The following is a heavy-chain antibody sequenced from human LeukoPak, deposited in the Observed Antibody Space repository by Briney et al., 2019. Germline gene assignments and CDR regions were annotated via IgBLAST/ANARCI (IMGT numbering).Heavy chain of an antibody. CDR1: GFTFSSYW. D-gene: IGHD3-9*01. V-gene: IGHV3-7*01. CDR3: ARHSIYSFDS. Sequence: PGGSLRLSCAASGFTFSSYWMSWVRQAPGKGLEWVANISPDGRAIYYVDSVKGRFTISRDNAKTSLDLQMSSLRAEDTALYYCARHSIYSFDSWGQGTLVTVSS. CDR2: ISPDGRAI. J-gene: IGHJ4*02.